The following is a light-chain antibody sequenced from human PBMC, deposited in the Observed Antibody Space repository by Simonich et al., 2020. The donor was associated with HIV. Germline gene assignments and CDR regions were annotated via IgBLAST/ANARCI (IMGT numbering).Light chain of an antibody. CDR1: TSDIGDYNF. CDR2: DVS. J-gene: IGLJ3*02. CDR3: SSYTSSSTLV. V-gene: IGLV2-14*03. Sequence: QSALTQPASVSGSPGQSINISCTGTTSDIGDYNFFYWYQPHPGKAPKLMIYDVSNRPSGVSNRFSGSKSGKTASLTISGLLAEDEADYYCSSYTSSSTLVFGGGTKLTVL.